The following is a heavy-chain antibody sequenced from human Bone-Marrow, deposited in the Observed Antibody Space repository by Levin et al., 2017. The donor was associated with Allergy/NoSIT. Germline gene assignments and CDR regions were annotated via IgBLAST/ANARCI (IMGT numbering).Heavy chain of an antibody. CDR1: GGSFTGYY. J-gene: IGHJ6*03. CDR2: INYFGDS. V-gene: IGHV4-34*01. D-gene: IGHD6-25*01. Sequence: PSETLSLTCAVSGGSFTGYYWSWIRQPPGKGLEWIGEINYFGDSNSSPSLKSRVTLSVDTSKNQFSLNLSSVTAADTATYYCARGLSAPHYYLYYIDVWGNGTTVTVSS. CDR3: ARGLSAPHYYLYYIDV.